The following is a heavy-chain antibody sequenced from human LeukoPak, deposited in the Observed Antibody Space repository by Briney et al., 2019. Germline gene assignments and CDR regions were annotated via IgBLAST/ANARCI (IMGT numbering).Heavy chain of an antibody. V-gene: IGHV1-2*06. CDR3: ARDRSITMVRGANNWFDP. D-gene: IGHD3-10*01. Sequence: ASVKVSCKASGYTFTGYYMHWVRQAPGQGLEWMGRINPNSGGTNYAQKFQGRVTMTRDTSISTAYMELSRLRSDDTAVYYCARDRSITMVRGANNWFDPWGQGTLVTVPS. CDR2: INPNSGGT. J-gene: IGHJ5*02. CDR1: GYTFTGYY.